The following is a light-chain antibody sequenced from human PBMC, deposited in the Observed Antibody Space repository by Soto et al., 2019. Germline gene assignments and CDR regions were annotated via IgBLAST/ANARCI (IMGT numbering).Light chain of an antibody. CDR2: EVS. CDR3: SSYAGSNNFDV. J-gene: IGLJ1*01. Sequence: QSALTQPPSASGSPGQSVTISCTGTSSDVGGYNYVSWYQQHPGKAPKLMIYEVSKRPPGVPDRFSGSKAGNTASLTVPGLQAEDQADYYCSSYAGSNNFDVFGTGTKVTVL. CDR1: SSDVGGYNY. V-gene: IGLV2-8*01.